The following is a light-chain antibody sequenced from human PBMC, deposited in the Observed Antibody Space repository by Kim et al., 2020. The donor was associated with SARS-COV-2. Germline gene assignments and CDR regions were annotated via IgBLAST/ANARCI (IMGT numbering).Light chain of an antibody. V-gene: IGLV2-14*03. CDR1: SSDVGSYTH. CDR3: SSYTTSTSVV. Sequence: GQSFTISCTGTSSDVGSYTHVSWYQQPPGKAPKLMIYGVSNRPSGVSNRFSGSKSGNTASLTISGLQAEDEADYYCSSYTTSTSVVFGGGTQLTVL. CDR2: GVS. J-gene: IGLJ2*01.